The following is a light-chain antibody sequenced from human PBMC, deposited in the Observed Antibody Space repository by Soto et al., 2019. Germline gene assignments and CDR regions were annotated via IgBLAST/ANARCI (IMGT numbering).Light chain of an antibody. CDR2: GAS. Sequence: DLQMTQSPSSLSASVGDRVTITCRASQSVGNYLNWYQQKPGKAPNLLIYGASTLQSGVPSRFSGSESGTDFTLTISSLQPEDFATYYCQQSYSTPFTFGPGTKVDIK. J-gene: IGKJ3*01. V-gene: IGKV1-39*01. CDR3: QQSYSTPFT. CDR1: QSVGNY.